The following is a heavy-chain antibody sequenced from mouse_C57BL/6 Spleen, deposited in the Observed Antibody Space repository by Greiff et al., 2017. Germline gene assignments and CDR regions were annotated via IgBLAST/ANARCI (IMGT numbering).Heavy chain of an antibody. CDR1: GYAFSSSW. V-gene: IGHV1-82*01. J-gene: IGHJ2*01. CDR3: ARGNYGSSPYYCDY. CDR2: IYPGDGDT. Sequence: QVQLKQSGPELVKPGASVQISCKASGYAFSSSWMNWVKQRPGKGLEWIGRIYPGDGDTNYNGTFKGKATLTADKSSSTAYMQLSSLTSEDSAVYFCARGNYGSSPYYCDYWGQGTTLTVTS. D-gene: IGHD1-1*01.